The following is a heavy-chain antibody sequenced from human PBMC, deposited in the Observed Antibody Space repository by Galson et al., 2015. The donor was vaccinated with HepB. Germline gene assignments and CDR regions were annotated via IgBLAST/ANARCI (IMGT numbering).Heavy chain of an antibody. D-gene: IGHD1-26*01. CDR2: ISAYNGNT. V-gene: IGHV1-18*04. CDR1: GYTFTSYG. CDR3: ARVWPYSGSPGVPFDP. Sequence: SVKVSCKASGYTFTSYGISWVRQAPGQGLEWMGWISAYNGNTNYAQKLQGRVTMTTDTSTSTAYMELRSLRSDDTAVYYCARVWPYSGSPGVPFDPWGQGTLVTVSS. J-gene: IGHJ5*02.